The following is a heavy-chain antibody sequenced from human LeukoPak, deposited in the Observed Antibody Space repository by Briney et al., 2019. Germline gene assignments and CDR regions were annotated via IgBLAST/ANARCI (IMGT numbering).Heavy chain of an antibody. CDR3: AREEGYSYAGELWPTFDY. V-gene: IGHV1-2*02. Sequence: ASVKLSCKASGYTFTGYYMHWVRQAPGQGLEWMGWINPNRGGTNYAQKFQGRVTMTRDTSISTAYMELSMLRSDDTAVYYCAREEGYSYAGELWPTFDYRGQGTLVTVSS. J-gene: IGHJ4*02. CDR1: GYTFTGYY. CDR2: INPNRGGT. D-gene: IGHD5-18*01.